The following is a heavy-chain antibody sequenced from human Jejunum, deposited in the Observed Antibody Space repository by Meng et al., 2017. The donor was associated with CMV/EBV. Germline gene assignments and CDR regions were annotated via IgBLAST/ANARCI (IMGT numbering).Heavy chain of an antibody. CDR3: ARDVGYTVTAPFDY. CDR1: GFPFSSHA. J-gene: IGHJ4*02. D-gene: IGHD4-11*01. V-gene: IGHV3-23*01. Sequence: GFPFSSHAMSWVRQVPGKRPEWVAGISGAGLATYYADSVKGRFTISRDNSNNTLFLQMNGLRGDDTAVYYCARDVGYTVTAPFDYWGQGSVVTVSS. CDR2: ISGAGLAT.